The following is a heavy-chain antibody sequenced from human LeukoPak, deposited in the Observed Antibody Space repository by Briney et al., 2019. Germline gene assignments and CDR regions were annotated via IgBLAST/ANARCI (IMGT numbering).Heavy chain of an antibody. D-gene: IGHD5-18*01. CDR1: GLTFSSYV. V-gene: IGHV3-23*01. Sequence: GGSLRLSCAASGLTFSSYVMNWVRQAPGKGLEWVSGIIGSGGSTYYADSVKGRFTISRDNSKNTLHLQMNSLRSEDTAVYYCAKGGLGTDMVFDYWGQGTLVTVSS. J-gene: IGHJ4*02. CDR3: AKGGLGTDMVFDY. CDR2: IIGSGGST.